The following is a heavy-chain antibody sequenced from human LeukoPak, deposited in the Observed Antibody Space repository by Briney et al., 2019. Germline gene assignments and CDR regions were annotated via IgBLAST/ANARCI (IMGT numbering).Heavy chain of an antibody. CDR3: AKEIYGDYPSFDY. Sequence: GGSLRLSCAASGFSFSSYGMHWVRQAPGKGLEWVAVISYDGGNKYYADSVKGRFTISRDNSKNTLFLQMNSLRAEDTAVYYCAKEIYGDYPSFDYWGQGTLVTVSS. CDR1: GFSFSSYG. CDR2: ISYDGGNK. J-gene: IGHJ4*02. V-gene: IGHV3-30*18. D-gene: IGHD4-17*01.